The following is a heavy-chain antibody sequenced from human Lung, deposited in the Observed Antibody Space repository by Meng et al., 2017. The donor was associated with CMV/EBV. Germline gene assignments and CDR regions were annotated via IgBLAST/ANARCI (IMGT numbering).Heavy chain of an antibody. D-gene: IGHD1-26*01. V-gene: IGHV3-23*03. CDR3: AKGKWGGYYYYYGMDV. J-gene: IGHJ6*02. Sequence: SXAASGFTFSTFAMSWVRQAPGKGLQWVSVIYSGDDSTYYADSVKGRFTISRDNSKNMLYLQMNSLRAEDSAVYFCAKGKWGGYYYYYGMDVWGRGTXVTXSS. CDR2: IYSGDDST. CDR1: GFTFSTFA.